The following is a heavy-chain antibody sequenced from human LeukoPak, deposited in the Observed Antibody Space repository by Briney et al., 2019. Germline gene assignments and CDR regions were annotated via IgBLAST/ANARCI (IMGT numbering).Heavy chain of an antibody. D-gene: IGHD6-13*01. CDR3: ARGEAEAAGSFDY. CDR1: GGSISSSSYY. Sequence: QSSETLSLTCTVSGGSISSSSYYWGWIRQPPGKGLEWIGSIYYSGSTYYNPSLKSRVTISVDTSKNQFSLKLSSVTAADTAVYYCARGEAEAAGSFDYWGQGTLVTVSS. V-gene: IGHV4-39*07. CDR2: IYYSGST. J-gene: IGHJ4*02.